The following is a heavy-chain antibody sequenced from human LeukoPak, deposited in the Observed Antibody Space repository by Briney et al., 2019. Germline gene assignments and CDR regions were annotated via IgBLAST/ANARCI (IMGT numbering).Heavy chain of an antibody. CDR2: IDYSGST. D-gene: IGHD5-18*01. J-gene: IGHJ4*02. CDR1: GYSISSGYY. CDR3: ARGGLWLYYFDY. V-gene: IGHV4-38-2*02. Sequence: SETLSLTCTVSGYSISSGYYWGWIRQPPGKGLEWIGSIDYSGSTYYNPSLKSRVTISVDTSKNQFSLKLSSVTGADTAVYYCARGGLWLYYFDYWGQGTLVTVSS.